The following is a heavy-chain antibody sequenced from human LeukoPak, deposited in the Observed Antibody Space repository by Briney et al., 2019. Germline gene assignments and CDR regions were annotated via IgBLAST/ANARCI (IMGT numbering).Heavy chain of an antibody. CDR1: GYTFTSYY. CDR2: INPSGGST. Sequence: ASVKVSCKASGYTFTSYYMHWVRQAPGQGLEWMGIINPSGGSTSYAQKFQGRVTISVDTSKNQFSLKLSSVTAADTAVYYCARGVGEAFDIWGQGTMVTVSS. CDR3: ARGVGEAFDI. V-gene: IGHV1-46*01. D-gene: IGHD3-16*01. J-gene: IGHJ3*02.